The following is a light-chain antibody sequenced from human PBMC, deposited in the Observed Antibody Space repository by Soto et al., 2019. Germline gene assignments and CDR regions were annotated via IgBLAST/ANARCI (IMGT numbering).Light chain of an antibody. J-gene: IGLJ1*01. V-gene: IGLV2-11*01. CDR1: SGNIGAYNF. CDR2: DAT. Sequence: QSALTQPRSVSGSPGQSVTISFTGASGNIGAYNFVSWYQLHPDKAPKVIIYDATKRPSGVPDRFSGSKSGNPASLTISGLQAEDEADYYCCSYAGGYTFVFGNGTKVTVL. CDR3: CSYAGGYTFV.